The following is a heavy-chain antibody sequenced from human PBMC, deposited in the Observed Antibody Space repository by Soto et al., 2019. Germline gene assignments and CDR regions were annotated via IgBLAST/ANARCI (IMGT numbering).Heavy chain of an antibody. D-gene: IGHD4-17*01. V-gene: IGHV4-4*03. CDR2: LYHSGST. CDR3: ARGYGGNFGY. Sequence: PETRSLTRSLSSRSHSSSTWWTSVRQPPGKGLEWIGTLYHSGSTYSNPSRRSRVTISIDTSKTQYSLKLSSVTAADTAVYYCARGYGGNFGYWAQGNLVNVSA. CDR1: SRSHSSSTW. J-gene: IGHJ4*02.